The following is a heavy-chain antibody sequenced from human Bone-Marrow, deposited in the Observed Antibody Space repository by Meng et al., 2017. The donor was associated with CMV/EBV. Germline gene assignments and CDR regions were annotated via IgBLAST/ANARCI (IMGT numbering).Heavy chain of an antibody. CDR3: ARDSGGIVVVYYFDY. CDR1: GGTFSSYT. J-gene: IGHJ4*02. V-gene: IGHV1-69*04. CDR2: IIPILGIA. Sequence: SVKVSCKASGGTFSSYTISWVRQAPGQGLEWMGRIIPILGIANYAQKFQGRVTMTRDTSTSTVYMELSSLRSEDTAVYYCARDSGGIVVVYYFDYWGQGTLVTVSS. D-gene: IGHD2-21*01.